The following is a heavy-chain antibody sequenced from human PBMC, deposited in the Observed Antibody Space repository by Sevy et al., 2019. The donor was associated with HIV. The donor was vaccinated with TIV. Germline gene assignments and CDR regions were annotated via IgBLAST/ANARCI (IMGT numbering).Heavy chain of an antibody. D-gene: IGHD2-2*01. CDR2: INHTGSL. V-gene: IGHV4-34*01. Sequence: SETLSLTCAVSGGSFSGYFWNWIRQSPGKGLEWIGEINHTGSLKYNPSLKSRVTISMDASKSKLSLHLRSVTAADTAVYDCARGRQAYVVVVPSTVPFDYWGRGTLVTVSS. CDR1: GGSFSGYF. CDR3: ARGRQAYVVVVPSTVPFDY. J-gene: IGHJ4*02.